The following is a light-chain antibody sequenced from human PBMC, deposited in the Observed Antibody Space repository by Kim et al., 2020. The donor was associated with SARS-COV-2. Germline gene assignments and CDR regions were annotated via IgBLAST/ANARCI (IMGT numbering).Light chain of an antibody. CDR3: QHRSSWPLT. CDR2: DAS. CDR1: QSVSSS. J-gene: IGKJ4*01. V-gene: IGKV3-11*01. Sequence: EIVLTQSPATLSLSPGERATLSCRASQSVSSSLAWYQQKPGQAPRLLIYDASNRATGIPARFSGSVSGTDFTLTINSLEPEDFAVYYCQHRSSWPLTFGGGTKVDIK.